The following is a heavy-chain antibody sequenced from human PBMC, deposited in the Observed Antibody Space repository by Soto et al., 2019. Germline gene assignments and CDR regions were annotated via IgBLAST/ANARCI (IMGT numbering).Heavy chain of an antibody. CDR2: ISSSSSTI. D-gene: IGHD3-10*01. Sequence: EVQLVESGGGLVQPGGSLRLSCAASGFTFSSYSMNWVRQAPGKGLEWVSYISSSSSTIYYADSVKGRFTISRDNAKNSLYLQMNSLRAEDTAVYYCAAPAQEGSLYGSGSITFDYWGQGTLVTVSS. CDR3: AAPAQEGSLYGSGSITFDY. CDR1: GFTFSSYS. J-gene: IGHJ4*02. V-gene: IGHV3-48*01.